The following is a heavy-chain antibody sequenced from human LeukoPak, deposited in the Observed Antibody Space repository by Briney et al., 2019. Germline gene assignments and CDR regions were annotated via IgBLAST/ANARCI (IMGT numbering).Heavy chain of an antibody. D-gene: IGHD3-22*01. CDR2: ISHSCIT. V-gene: IGHV4-38-2*02. CDR3: ARYYDLSGGAY. CDR1: GYSISSGFH. Sequence: SETVSLTCTVSGYSISSGFHWAWIRQPPGRGLEWIGSISHSCITHFNPSLKSRLIISLDTSKNQFSLKLTSVTATDTAVYYCARYYDLSGGAYWGQGTLVSVFS. J-gene: IGHJ4*02.